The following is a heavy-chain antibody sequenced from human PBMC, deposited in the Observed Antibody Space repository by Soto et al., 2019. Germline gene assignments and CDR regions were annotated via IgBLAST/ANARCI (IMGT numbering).Heavy chain of an antibody. CDR2: INPKNGGT. V-gene: IGHV1-2*02. J-gene: IGHJ4*03. CDR3: ATDDGQYFGSV. Sequence: QVQLVQSGSAVRKPGASVKISCKASGYTMTAHFLHWVRQAPGRGLEWMGWINPKNGGTDYAQKFQDRVYITRDTSINTAYIQLNRLTSDDTAVYFCATDDGQYFGSVWGHGTLVSVYS. CDR1: GYTMTAHF. D-gene: IGHD3-10*01.